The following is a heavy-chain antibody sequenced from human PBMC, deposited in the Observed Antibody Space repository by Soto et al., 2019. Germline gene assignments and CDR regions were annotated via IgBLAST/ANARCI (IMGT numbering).Heavy chain of an antibody. V-gene: IGHV4-39*01. CDR2: IYYSGNT. CDR1: GGSISSSSYY. Sequence: QLQLQESGPGLVKPSETLSLTCTVSGGSISSSSYYWGWIRQPPGKGLEWIGSIYYSGNTYYNPSLKSRVPISVDTSKNQFSLKLSSVTAADTAVYYCARHVAGYSSGLDYWGQGTLVTVSS. CDR3: ARHVAGYSSGLDY. J-gene: IGHJ4*02. D-gene: IGHD6-19*01.